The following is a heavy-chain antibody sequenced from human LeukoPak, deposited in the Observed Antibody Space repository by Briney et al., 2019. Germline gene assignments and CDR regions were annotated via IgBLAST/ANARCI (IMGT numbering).Heavy chain of an antibody. J-gene: IGHJ3*02. CDR3: ARRTTSVAFDI. D-gene: IGHD2-2*01. V-gene: IGHV1-69*06. Sequence: ASVKVSCKASGGSFSSYGISLVRQAPGQGLEWVGRIIPIFGTANYAQKSQDRVNITADKSTSIVYMELSSLKSEDTAVYYCARRTTSVAFDIWGQGTMVTVSS. CDR2: IIPIFGTA. CDR1: GGSFSSYG.